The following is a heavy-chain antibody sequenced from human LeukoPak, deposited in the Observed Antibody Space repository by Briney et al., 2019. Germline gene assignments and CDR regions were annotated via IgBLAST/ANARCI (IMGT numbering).Heavy chain of an antibody. CDR3: ARDPRYYYDSSGYYASDDAFDI. Sequence: ASVKVSCKASGYTFTSYAMNWVRQAPGQGLEWMGWINTNTGNPTYAQGFTGRFVFSLDTSVSTAYLQISSLKAEDTAVYYCARDPRYYYDSSGYYASDDAFDIWGQGTMVTVSS. D-gene: IGHD3-22*01. CDR2: INTNTGNP. CDR1: GYTFTSYA. V-gene: IGHV7-4-1*02. J-gene: IGHJ3*02.